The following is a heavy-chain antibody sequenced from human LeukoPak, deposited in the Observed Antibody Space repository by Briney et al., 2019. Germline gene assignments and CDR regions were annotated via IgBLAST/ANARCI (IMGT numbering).Heavy chain of an antibody. Sequence: ASVKVSCKASAYTFTSYCISWVRQAPAQWLEWMGCISAYNRNTNYAQKLQGIVTMTTDPSTSTAYMELRSLRSDDTAVYYCARCIAAAGNWFDPWGQGTLVTVSS. V-gene: IGHV1-18*01. CDR1: AYTFTSYC. J-gene: IGHJ5*02. CDR2: ISAYNRNT. D-gene: IGHD6-13*01. CDR3: ARCIAAAGNWFDP.